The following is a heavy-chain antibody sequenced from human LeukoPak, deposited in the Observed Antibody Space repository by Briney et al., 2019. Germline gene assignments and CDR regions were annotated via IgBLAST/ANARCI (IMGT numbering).Heavy chain of an antibody. V-gene: IGHV1-2*02. D-gene: IGHD3-22*01. J-gene: IGHJ4*02. CDR1: GYTFTGYY. CDR3: ATPRPLDYYDSSGYYGPRFDY. CDR2: INPNSGGT. Sequence: ASVKVSCKASGYTFTGYYMHWVRQAPGQGLEWMGWINPNSGGTNYAQKFQGRVTMTEDTSTDTAYMELSSLRSEDTAVYYCATPRPLDYYDSSGYYGPRFDYWGQGTLVTVSS.